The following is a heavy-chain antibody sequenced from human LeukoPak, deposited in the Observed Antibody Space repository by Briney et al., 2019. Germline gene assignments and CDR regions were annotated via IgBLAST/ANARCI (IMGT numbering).Heavy chain of an antibody. D-gene: IGHD1-1*01. J-gene: IGHJ6*02. Sequence: GVSLRLSCAVSGFTFSSYAMSWVRQAPGKGLEWVSAISGSGGSTYYADSVKGRFTISRDNSKNTLYLQVNSLRAEDTAVYYCAKDLENGMDVWGQGTTVTVSS. V-gene: IGHV3-23*01. CDR1: GFTFSSYA. CDR3: AKDLENGMDV. CDR2: ISGSGGST.